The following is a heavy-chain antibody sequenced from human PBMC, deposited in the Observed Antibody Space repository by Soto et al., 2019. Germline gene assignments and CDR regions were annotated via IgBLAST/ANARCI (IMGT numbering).Heavy chain of an antibody. V-gene: IGHV3-7*01. CDR2: IKEDGSEK. CDR3: ARGARI. J-gene: IGHJ3*02. Sequence: EVQLVESGGDLVQPGGSLRLSCADSRFTFSGYWMYWVRQAPGKGLEWVANIKEDGSEKNYVDSVRGRFTISRDNAKNSLYLQMTSLRAEDTAVYYCARGARIWGQGTMVTVS. CDR1: RFTFSGYW.